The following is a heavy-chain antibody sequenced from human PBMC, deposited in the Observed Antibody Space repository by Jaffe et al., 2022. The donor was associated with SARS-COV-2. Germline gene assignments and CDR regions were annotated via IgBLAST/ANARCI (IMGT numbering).Heavy chain of an antibody. J-gene: IGHJ6*03. V-gene: IGHV1-58*01. CDR2: IVVGSGNT. D-gene: IGHD6-13*01. CDR1: GFTFTSSA. CDR3: AADGYSSPFYYYYMDV. Sequence: QMQLVQSGPEVKKPGTSVKVSCKASGFTFTSSAVQWVRQARGQRLEWIGWIVVGSGNTNYAQKFQERVTITRDMSTSTAYMELSSLRSEDTAVYYCAADGYSSPFYYYYMDVWGKGTTVTVSS.